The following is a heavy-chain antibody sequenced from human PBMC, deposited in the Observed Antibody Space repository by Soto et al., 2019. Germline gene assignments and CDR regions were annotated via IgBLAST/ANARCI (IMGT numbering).Heavy chain of an antibody. V-gene: IGHV4-59*01. D-gene: IGHD6-13*01. CDR2: IYYSGST. CDR3: ARGKRYSSSWYVDY. J-gene: IGHJ4*02. CDR1: GGSISSYY. Sequence: SETLSLTCTVSGGSISSYYWSWIRQPPGKGLEWIGYIYYSGSTNYNPSLKSRVTISVDTSKNQFSLRLSSVTAADTAVYYCARGKRYSSSWYVDYWGQGPLVTVSS.